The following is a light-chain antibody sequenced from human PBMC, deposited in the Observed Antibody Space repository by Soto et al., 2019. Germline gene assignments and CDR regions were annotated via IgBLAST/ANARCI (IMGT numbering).Light chain of an antibody. CDR1: SSDVGHYNF. CDR2: DVS. CDR3: CSYAGTSSLYV. J-gene: IGLJ1*01. V-gene: IGLV2-11*01. Sequence: QSALTQPRSVSGSPGQSVTISCTGTSSDVGHYNFVSWYLQHPGKAPKLIISDVSKRPSGVPDRFSGSKSGNTASLTISGLQAEDEADYSCCSYAGTSSLYVFGNGTKLTDL.